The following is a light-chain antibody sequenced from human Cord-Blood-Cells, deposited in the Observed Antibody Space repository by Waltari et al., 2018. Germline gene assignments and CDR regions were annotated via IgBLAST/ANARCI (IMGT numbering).Light chain of an antibody. CDR1: QSVSSSY. V-gene: IGKV3-20*01. CDR3: QQYGSAPRT. J-gene: IGKJ1*01. CDR2: GAS. Sequence: EIVLTQSPGTLSLSPGERATLSCRASQSVSSSYLAWYQQKPGQAPRPLIYGASSRATGIPDRFSGSWSGTDFTLTISRREPEDFAVYYCQQYGSAPRTFGQGTKVEIK.